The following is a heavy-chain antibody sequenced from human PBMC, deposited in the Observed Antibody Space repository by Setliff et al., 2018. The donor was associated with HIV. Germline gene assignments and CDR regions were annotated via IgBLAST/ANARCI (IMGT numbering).Heavy chain of an antibody. CDR3: ARAVIATWGPNGPYYSDH. J-gene: IGHJ4*02. Sequence: GASVKVSCKTSGGTFSNYAITWVRQAPGQGLEWVGGIIPIFTTTNYEQQFQGRVTITADESTNTAYMELSSLRSEDTAVYYCARAVIATWGPNGPYYSDHWGQGTLVTVSS. V-gene: IGHV1-69*13. D-gene: IGHD1-26*01. CDR2: IIPIFTTT. CDR1: GGTFSNYA.